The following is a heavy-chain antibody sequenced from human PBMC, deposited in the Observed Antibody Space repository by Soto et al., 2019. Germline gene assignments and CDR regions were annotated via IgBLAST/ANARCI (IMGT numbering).Heavy chain of an antibody. CDR2: IDYSGNI. V-gene: IGHV4-39*01. D-gene: IGHD1-1*01. CDR1: GGSITSSGSA. J-gene: IGHJ4*02. CDR3: ARHIHNQGFEYYFDS. Sequence: PETLSLTCNASGGSITSSGSAWGWIRQSPGKGLEWIGTIDYSGNIYYIPSLKSRITISVDTSKNQISLKLSSVTAADTAVYYCARHIHNQGFEYYFDSWGQGTLVTVSS.